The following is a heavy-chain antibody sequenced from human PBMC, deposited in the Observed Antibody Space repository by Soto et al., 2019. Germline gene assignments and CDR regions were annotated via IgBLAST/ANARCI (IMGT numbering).Heavy chain of an antibody. CDR3: AKGRTEIAVIYYFDY. CDR1: GFTFSSDA. D-gene: IGHD6-19*01. V-gene: IGHV3-23*01. Sequence: EVQLLESGGGLVQAGGSLRLSCAASGFTFSSDAMSWVRQAPGKGLEWVSAISGGGGTTYYADSVKGHFTIARDKPQNTLFLHMNTMRVEATAVYYCAKGRTEIAVIYYFDYWGQGTLVTVSS. J-gene: IGHJ4*02. CDR2: ISGGGGTT.